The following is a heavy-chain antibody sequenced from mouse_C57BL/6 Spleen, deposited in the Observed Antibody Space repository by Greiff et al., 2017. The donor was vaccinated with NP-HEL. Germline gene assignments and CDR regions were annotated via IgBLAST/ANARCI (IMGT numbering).Heavy chain of an antibody. V-gene: IGHV6-3*01. CDR1: GFTFSNYW. D-gene: IGHD2-12*01. CDR2: IRLKSDNYAT. J-gene: IGHJ1*03. Sequence: EVNVVEPGGGLVQPGGSMKLSCVASGFTFSNYWMNWVRQSPETGLEWVAQIRLKSDNYATHYAESVKGRLTISREDSKSSVFLQRSNLRAEDTVIYYCTESYDGYFDVWGTGTTVTVSS. CDR3: TESYDGYFDV.